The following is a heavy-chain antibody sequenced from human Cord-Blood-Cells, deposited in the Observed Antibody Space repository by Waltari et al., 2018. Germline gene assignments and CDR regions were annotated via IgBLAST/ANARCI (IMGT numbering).Heavy chain of an antibody. Sequence: QVQLVQSGAEVKKPGSSVKVSCKASGGTFSSYAISWVRQAPGQGLEWMGGIIPIFGTANYAQKFQGRVTITADESTSTAYMELSSLRSEDTAVYYCARDQGYCSSTSCYGADYWGQGTLVTVSS. D-gene: IGHD2-2*01. V-gene: IGHV1-69*01. CDR2: IIPIFGTA. CDR1: GGTFSSYA. CDR3: ARDQGYCSSTSCYGADY. J-gene: IGHJ4*02.